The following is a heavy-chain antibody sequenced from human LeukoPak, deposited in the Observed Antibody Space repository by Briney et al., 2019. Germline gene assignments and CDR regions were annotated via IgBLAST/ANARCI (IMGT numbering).Heavy chain of an antibody. CDR1: GYTFTSYY. V-gene: IGHV1-46*01. CDR3: AREDAGDFWSGYYLAGYYYGMDV. D-gene: IGHD3-3*01. CDR2: INPSGGST. Sequence: EASVKVSCKASGYTFTSYYMHWVRQAPGQGLEWMGIINPSGGSTSYAQKFQGRVTMTRDTSTSTVYLELSSLRSEDTAVYYCAREDAGDFWSGYYLAGYYYGMDVWGQGTTVTVSS. J-gene: IGHJ6*02.